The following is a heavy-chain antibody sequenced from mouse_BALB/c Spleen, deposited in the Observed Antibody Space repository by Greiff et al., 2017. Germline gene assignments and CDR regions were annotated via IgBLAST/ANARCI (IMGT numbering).Heavy chain of an antibody. V-gene: IGHV1-7*01. CDR1: GYTFTSYW. J-gene: IGHJ3*01. Sequence: VQLQQSGAELAKPGASVKMSCKASGYTFTSYWMHWVKQRPGQGLEWIGYINPSTGYTEYNQKFKDKATLTADKSSSTAYMQLSSLTSEDSAVYYCARRGYDSWFAYWGQGTLVTVSA. D-gene: IGHD2-4*01. CDR3: ARRGYDSWFAY. CDR2: INPSTGYT.